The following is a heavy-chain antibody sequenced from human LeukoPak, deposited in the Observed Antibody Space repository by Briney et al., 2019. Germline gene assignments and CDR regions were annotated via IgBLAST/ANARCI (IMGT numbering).Heavy chain of an antibody. J-gene: IGHJ6*02. D-gene: IGHD3-9*01. Sequence: GGSLRLSCAASGFRFRDYAMSWVRQAPGKGLEWVSAISGTGASTYYADSVKGRFTISRDNSKNTLYLQMNSLRAEDTAVYYCARDINNILTGYDYYYYYGMDVWGQGTTVTVSS. CDR2: ISGTGAST. CDR1: GFRFRDYA. CDR3: ARDINNILTGYDYYYYYGMDV. V-gene: IGHV3-23*01.